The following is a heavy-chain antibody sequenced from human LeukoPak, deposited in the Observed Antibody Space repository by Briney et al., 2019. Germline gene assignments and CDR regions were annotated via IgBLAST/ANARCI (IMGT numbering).Heavy chain of an antibody. CDR2: ITPYNGSP. Sequence: ASVKVSCKASGYTFTTAGITWVRQAPGQGLEWLGWITPYNGSPTYAQRLQGRVTLTTDTSTTTAYMELRSPTSDDTAIYYCARGGDGDYDHWGQGTLVTVSS. CDR3: ARGGDGDYDH. D-gene: IGHD4-17*01. V-gene: IGHV1-18*01. CDR1: GYTFTTAG. J-gene: IGHJ5*02.